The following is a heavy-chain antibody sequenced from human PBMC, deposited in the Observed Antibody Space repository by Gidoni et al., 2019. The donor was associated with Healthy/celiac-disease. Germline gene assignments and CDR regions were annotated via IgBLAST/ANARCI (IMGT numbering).Heavy chain of an antibody. D-gene: IGHD4-17*01. J-gene: IGHJ6*02. CDR2: ISWNSGSI. V-gene: IGHV3-9*01. Sequence: EVPLVDSGGGLVQPGRSLRLSCSASGFTFYDYAMHWVRQAPGKGLEWVSGISWNSGSIGYADSVKGRFTSSRDNAKNSLYLQMNSLRAEDTALYYCAKDLSRLPYYYYGMDVWGQGTTVTVSS. CDR3: AKDLSRLPYYYYGMDV. CDR1: GFTFYDYA.